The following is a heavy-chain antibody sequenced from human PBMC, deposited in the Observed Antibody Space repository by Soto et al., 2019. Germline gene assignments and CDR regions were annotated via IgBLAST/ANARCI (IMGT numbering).Heavy chain of an antibody. V-gene: IGHV4-30-4*01. Sequence: SETLSLTCTVSGGSISSGDYYWSWIRQPPGKGLEWIGYIYYSGSTYYNPSLKSRVTISVDTSKNQFSLKLSSVTAADTAVYYCASVPLQSSSYYYGMDVWGRGTRAT. D-gene: IGHD6-6*01. CDR3: ASVPLQSSSYYYGMDV. J-gene: IGHJ6*02. CDR2: IYYSGST. CDR1: GGSISSGDYY.